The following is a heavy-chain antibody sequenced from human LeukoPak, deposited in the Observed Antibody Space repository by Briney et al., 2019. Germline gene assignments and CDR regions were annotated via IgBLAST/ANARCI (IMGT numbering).Heavy chain of an antibody. CDR3: ARGIGDSLYYYYYYMDV. Sequence: PSETLSLTCTVSGGSISSTSYYWGWIRQPPGTGLEWIGSIYHSGSTYYNPSLKSRVTISVDTSKNQFSLKLSSVTAADTAVYYCARGIGDSLYYYYYYMDVWGKGTTVTVSS. J-gene: IGHJ6*03. V-gene: IGHV4-39*07. CDR1: GGSISSTSYY. D-gene: IGHD4-17*01. CDR2: IYHSGST.